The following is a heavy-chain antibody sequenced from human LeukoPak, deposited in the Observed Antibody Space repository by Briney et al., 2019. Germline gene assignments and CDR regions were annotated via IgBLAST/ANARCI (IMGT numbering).Heavy chain of an antibody. CDR2: ISAYNGNT. J-gene: IGHJ4*02. D-gene: IGHD6-19*01. CDR3: ASFSSGWYFADY. CDR1: GYTFTSYG. Sequence: ASVKVSCKASGYTFTSYGISWVRQAPGQGLEWMGWISAYNGNTNYAQKLQGRVTITTDTSTSTAYMELRSLRSDDTAVYYCASFSSGWYFADYWGQGTLVTVSS. V-gene: IGHV1-18*01.